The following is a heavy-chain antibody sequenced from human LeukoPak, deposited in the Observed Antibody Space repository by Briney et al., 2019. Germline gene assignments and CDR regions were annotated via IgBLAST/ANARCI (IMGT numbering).Heavy chain of an antibody. CDR1: GGTFSSYA. Sequence: SSVKVSCKASGGTFSSYAISGVRQAPGQGLEWMGRIIPIFGTANYAQQYQGRVTITTDESRITAYMKLSSLRSEDTAVNYCARENLWFGELDYYYYYMDVWGKGTTVTASS. V-gene: IGHV1-69*05. CDR3: ARENLWFGELDYYYYYMDV. J-gene: IGHJ6*03. CDR2: IIPIFGTA. D-gene: IGHD3-10*01.